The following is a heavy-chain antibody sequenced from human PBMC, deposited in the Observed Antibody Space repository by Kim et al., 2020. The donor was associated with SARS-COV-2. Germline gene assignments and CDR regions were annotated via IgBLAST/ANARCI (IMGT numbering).Heavy chain of an antibody. J-gene: IGHJ3*02. Sequence: YYANSVKGRFTTSRDNSKTTLYLQMNSLRAEDTAVYYCAKDRDGAFDIWGQGTMVTVSS. CDR3: AKDRDGAFDI. V-gene: IGHV3-23*01.